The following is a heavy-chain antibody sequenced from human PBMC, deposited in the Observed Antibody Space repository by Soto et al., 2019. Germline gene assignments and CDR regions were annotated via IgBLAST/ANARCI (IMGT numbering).Heavy chain of an antibody. Sequence: QVQLVESGGGVVQPGRSLRLSCAASGFTFSSYGMHWVRQAPGKGLEWVAVISNDGSNKYYADSVKGRFTISRDNSKNTLYLQMNSLRAEDTAVYYCAKEWVYDSSGWSFDYWGPGTLVTVSS. J-gene: IGHJ4*02. CDR2: ISNDGSNK. D-gene: IGHD3-22*01. CDR3: AKEWVYDSSGWSFDY. CDR1: GFTFSSYG. V-gene: IGHV3-30*18.